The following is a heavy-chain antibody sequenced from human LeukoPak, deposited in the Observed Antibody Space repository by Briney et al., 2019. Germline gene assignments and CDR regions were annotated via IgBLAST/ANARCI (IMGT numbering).Heavy chain of an antibody. CDR2: IYYSGST. D-gene: IGHD5-18*01. J-gene: IGHJ3*02. Sequence: PSETPSLTCTVSGGSISSYYWSWIRQPPGKGLEWIGYIYYSGSTNYNPSLKSRVTISVDTSKNQFSLKLSSVTAADTAVYYCARESDTAMVPNAFDIWGQGTMVTVSS. CDR3: ARESDTAMVPNAFDI. CDR1: GGSISSYY. V-gene: IGHV4-59*01.